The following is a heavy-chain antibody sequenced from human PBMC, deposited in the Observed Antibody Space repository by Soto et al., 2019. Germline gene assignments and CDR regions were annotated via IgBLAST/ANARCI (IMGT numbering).Heavy chain of an antibody. CDR1: GGAFSDYY. V-gene: IGHV4-34*01. Sequence: QVQLQQWGAGLLKPSETLSLTCAVYGGAFSDYYWSWIRQPPGKGLEWIGEIDRYGSTNYDPSLKSRVSLSIETSKNQFALKLTSVTAADTAIYYCAGGSPSAWEPPFYWGQGTLVTFSS. CDR3: AGGSPSAWEPPFY. J-gene: IGHJ4*02. CDR2: IDRYGST. D-gene: IGHD1-26*01.